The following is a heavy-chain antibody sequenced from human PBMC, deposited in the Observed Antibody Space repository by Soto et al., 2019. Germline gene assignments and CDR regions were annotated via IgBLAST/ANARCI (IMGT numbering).Heavy chain of an antibody. CDR1: GFTFSSYA. J-gene: IGHJ6*02. CDR2: ISYDGSNK. CDR3: ARDHGIRGGMDV. D-gene: IGHD1-20*01. V-gene: IGHV3-30-3*01. Sequence: PGGSLRLSCAASGFTFSSYAMHWVRQAPGKGLEWVAVISYDGSNKYYADSVKGRFTISRDNSKNTLYLQMNSLRAEDTAVYYCARDHGIRGGMDVWGQGTTVTVSS.